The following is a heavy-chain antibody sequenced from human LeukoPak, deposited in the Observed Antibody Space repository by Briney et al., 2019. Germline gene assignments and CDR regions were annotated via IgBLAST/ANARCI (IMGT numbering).Heavy chain of an antibody. Sequence: SETLSLTCTVSGGSISSYYWSWIRQPPGKGLEWIGYIYYSGSTNYNPSLKSRVTMSVDTSKNQFSLKLSSVTAADTAVYYCARDRVDGGNYYYYYMDVWGKGTTVTVSS. D-gene: IGHD4-23*01. CDR3: ARDRVDGGNYYYYYMDV. CDR2: IYYSGST. V-gene: IGHV4-59*12. J-gene: IGHJ6*03. CDR1: GGSISSYY.